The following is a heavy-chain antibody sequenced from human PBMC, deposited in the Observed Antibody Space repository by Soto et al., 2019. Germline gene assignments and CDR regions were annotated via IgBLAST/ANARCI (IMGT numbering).Heavy chain of an antibody. CDR2: IWYDGSNK. D-gene: IGHD2-21*02. Sequence: QVQLVESGGGVVQPGRSLRLSCAASGFTFSSYGMHWVRQAPGKGLESVAVIWYDGSNKYYADSVKGRFTISRDNSKNTLYLPMNSLRDEDTAVYYCARGCGGDCYSGYYYYYYGMDVWGQGTTVTVSS. V-gene: IGHV3-33*01. CDR1: GFTFSSYG. J-gene: IGHJ6*02. CDR3: ARGCGGDCYSGYYYYYYGMDV.